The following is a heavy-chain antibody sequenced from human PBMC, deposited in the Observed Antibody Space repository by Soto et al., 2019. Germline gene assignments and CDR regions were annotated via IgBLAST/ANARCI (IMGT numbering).Heavy chain of an antibody. CDR2: ISASGGNT. D-gene: IGHD2-2*03. CDR1: GFTFRSYA. Sequence: GRSLRLSCVGSGFTFRSYAMAWVRQAAWKRLEWVSGISASGGNTHYADYVRGRFTISRDNSKNTLYLQMNSLRAEDTALYYCARDCGYCSSSSWGGLDVWGQGTAVGVSS. V-gene: IGHV3-23*01. CDR3: ARDCGYCSSSSWGGLDV. J-gene: IGHJ6*02.